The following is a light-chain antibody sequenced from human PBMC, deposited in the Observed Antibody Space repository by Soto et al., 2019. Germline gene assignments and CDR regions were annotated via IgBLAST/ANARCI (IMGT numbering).Light chain of an antibody. CDR2: EVS. CDR3: SSYTSSSTGV. Sequence: QSVLTQPASVSGSPGQSITISCTGTSSDVGPYNYVSWYQHSPGKAPKLMIYEVSNRPSGVSNRFSGSKSGNTASLTVSGLQAEDEADYYCSSYTSSSTGVFGGGTKVTVL. CDR1: SSDVGPYNY. J-gene: IGLJ3*02. V-gene: IGLV2-14*01.